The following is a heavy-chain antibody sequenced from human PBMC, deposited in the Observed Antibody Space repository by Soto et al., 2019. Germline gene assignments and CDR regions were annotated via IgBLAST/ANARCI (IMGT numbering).Heavy chain of an antibody. D-gene: IGHD3-10*01. CDR3: ARVNGSGSYGYYYYYYGMDV. J-gene: IGHJ6*02. CDR2: IYYSGST. CDR1: GGSISSGGYY. Sequence: SETLSLTCTVSGGSISSGGYYWSWIRQHPGKGLEWIGYIYYSGSTYYNPSLKSRVTISVDTSKNQFSLKLSSVTAADTAVYYCARVNGSGSYGYYYYYYGMDVWGQGTTVTVSS. V-gene: IGHV4-31*03.